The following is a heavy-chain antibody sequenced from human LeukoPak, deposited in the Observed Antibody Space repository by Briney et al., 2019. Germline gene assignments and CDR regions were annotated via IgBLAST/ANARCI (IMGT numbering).Heavy chain of an antibody. V-gene: IGHV3-48*04. D-gene: IGHD6-19*01. J-gene: IGHJ5*02. CDR2: IDPTSRSI. CDR3: ARVSSSGFDWFDP. Sequence: GGSLRLSCAASGFNFNSYGMNWVRQAPGKGLQWVSYIDPTSRSIYYADSVRGRFTVSRDNAKKSLFLQMNSLRAEDTAVYYCARVSSSGFDWFDPWGQGTLVTVSS. CDR1: GFNFNSYG.